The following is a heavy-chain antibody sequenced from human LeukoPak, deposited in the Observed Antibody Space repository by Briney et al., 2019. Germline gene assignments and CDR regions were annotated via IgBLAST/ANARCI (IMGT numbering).Heavy chain of an antibody. Sequence: GSLRLSCAASGFTFSDYWMTWVRQAPGKGLEWVANIKQDGSIIWYVDSVKGRFTISRDSAKNSLYLQMNSLRTDDTAVYYCARKGLPGHWGQGTLVTVSS. V-gene: IGHV3-7*01. CDR2: IKQDGSII. J-gene: IGHJ4*02. CDR3: ARKGLPGH. CDR1: GFTFSDYW.